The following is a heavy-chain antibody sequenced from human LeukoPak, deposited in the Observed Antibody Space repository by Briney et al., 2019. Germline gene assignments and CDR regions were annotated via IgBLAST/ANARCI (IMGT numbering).Heavy chain of an antibody. D-gene: IGHD2-2*01. J-gene: IGHJ6*02. V-gene: IGHV3-23*01. CDR2: LGRSGENR. CDR1: GFTFSSYS. Sequence: GGSLRLSCAASGFTFSSYSMSWVRQAPGKGLEWVSGLGRSGENRYYATSVRGRFSISRDNSKDTVYLQMNSLRAEDTAIYYCVKDRPCETCMPMDAWGQGTTVTVSS. CDR3: VKDRPCETCMPMDA.